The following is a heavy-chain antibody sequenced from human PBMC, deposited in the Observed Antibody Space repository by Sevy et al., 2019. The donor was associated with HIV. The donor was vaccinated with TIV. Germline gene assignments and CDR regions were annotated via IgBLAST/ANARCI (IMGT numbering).Heavy chain of an antibody. D-gene: IGHD3-22*01. CDR2: IWYDGSNK. J-gene: IGHJ4*02. CDR1: GFTFSSYG. Sequence: SLRLSCAASGFTFSSYGMHWVRQAPGKGLEWVAVIWYDGSNKYYADSVKGRFTISRDNSKNTLYLQMNSLRAEDTAVYYCARDDYDSSGYPSFDYWGQGTLVTVSS. CDR3: ARDDYDSSGYPSFDY. V-gene: IGHV3-33*01.